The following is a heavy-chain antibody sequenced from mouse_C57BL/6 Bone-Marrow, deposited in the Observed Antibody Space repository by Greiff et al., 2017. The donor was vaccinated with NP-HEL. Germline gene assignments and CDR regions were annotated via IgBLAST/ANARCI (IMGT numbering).Heavy chain of an antibody. J-gene: IGHJ1*03. D-gene: IGHD1-1*01. CDR2: IDPANGNT. V-gene: IGHV14-3*01. CDR1: GYTFTSYW. Sequence: VQLQQPGAELVKPGASVKLSCKASGYTFTSYWMHWVKQRPAQGLAWIGRIDPANGNTKYAPKFQGKATITADTSSNTAYLQLSSLTSEDTAIYNCARFVVATYWYFDVWGTGTTVTVSS. CDR3: ARFVVATYWYFDV.